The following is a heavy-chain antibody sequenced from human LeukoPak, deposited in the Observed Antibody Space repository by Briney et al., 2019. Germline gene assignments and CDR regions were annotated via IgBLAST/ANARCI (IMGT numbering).Heavy chain of an antibody. D-gene: IGHD4-17*01. V-gene: IGHV4-34*01. J-gene: IGHJ4*02. Sequence: SDTLSLTCAVYGGSLSGYYWSWIRQPPGKGLEWIGYISHSGFTNYNPSLKSRVTISVETSTNQFSLKLNSVTAADTAVYSCARPNDYGDDYWGQGTLVTVSS. CDR3: ARPNDYGDDY. CDR2: ISHSGFT. CDR1: GGSLSGYY.